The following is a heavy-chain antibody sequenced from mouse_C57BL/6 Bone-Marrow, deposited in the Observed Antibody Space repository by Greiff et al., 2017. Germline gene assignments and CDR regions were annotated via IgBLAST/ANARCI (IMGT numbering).Heavy chain of an antibody. CDR3: TSYDYDGFAY. Sequence: EVQLVESGAELARPGASVKLSCTASGFNIQAYYMHWVKQRPEQGLEWIGRIDPEDGDTEYAPKFQGKATMTADTSSNTAYLQLSSLTSEDTAVYYCTSYDYDGFAYWGQGTLVTVSA. J-gene: IGHJ3*01. CDR1: GFNIQAYY. CDR2: IDPEDGDT. D-gene: IGHD2-4*01. V-gene: IGHV14-1*01.